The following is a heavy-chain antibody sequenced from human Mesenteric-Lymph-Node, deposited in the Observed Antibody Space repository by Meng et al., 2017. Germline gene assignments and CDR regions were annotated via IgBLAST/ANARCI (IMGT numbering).Heavy chain of an antibody. V-gene: IGHV4-4*02. J-gene: IGHJ5*02. CDR3: ARGVGSSWYRGYWFDP. CDR2: IYHSGST. D-gene: IGHD6-13*01. CDR1: GGSISSINW. Sequence: QGRLQESGPGLVKPSETLSLTCAVSGGSISSINWWTWVRQPPGKGLEWIGEIYHSGSTNYNPSLKSRVTISVDKSKNQFSLKLSSVTAADTAVYYCARGVGSSWYRGYWFDPWGQGTLVTVSS.